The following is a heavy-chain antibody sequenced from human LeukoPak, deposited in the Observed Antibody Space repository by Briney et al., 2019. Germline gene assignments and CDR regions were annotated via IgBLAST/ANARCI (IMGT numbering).Heavy chain of an antibody. D-gene: IGHD3-10*01. V-gene: IGHV1-8*02. CDR2: MNPNSGTT. J-gene: IGHJ5*02. Sequence: ASVKVSCKASGYTFTSYDINWVRQGTGQGLEWMAWMNPNSGTTGYDQKFQGRVTTASNTTISTASMELSSLRADDTAVYYCARGLFYPVRGVIKTWRYNWFDPWGQGTLVTVSS. CDR1: GYTFTSYD. CDR3: ARGLFYPVRGVIKTWRYNWFDP.